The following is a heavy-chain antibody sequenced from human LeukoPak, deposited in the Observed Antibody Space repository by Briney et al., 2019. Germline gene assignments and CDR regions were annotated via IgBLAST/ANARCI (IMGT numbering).Heavy chain of an antibody. CDR1: GFTFSSYS. CDR2: ISSSSGYI. Sequence: KPGGSLRLSCAAPGFTFSSYSMNWVRQAPGKGLEWVSSISSSSGYIYYADSVKGRFTISRDNAKNSLYLQMNSLRGEDTAVYYCAREYSYGYPLDYWGQGTLVTVSS. V-gene: IGHV3-21*01. D-gene: IGHD5-18*01. J-gene: IGHJ4*02. CDR3: AREYSYGYPLDY.